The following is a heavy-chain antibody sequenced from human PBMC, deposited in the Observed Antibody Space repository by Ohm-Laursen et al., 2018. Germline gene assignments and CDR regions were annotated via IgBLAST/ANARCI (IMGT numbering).Heavy chain of an antibody. CDR2: ISSSSSYI. J-gene: IGHJ6*02. Sequence: GSLRLSCTASGFTFSSYSMNWVRQAPGKGLEWVSSISSSSSYIYYADSVKGRFTISRDNAKNSLYLQMNSLRAEDTAVYYCAREDTAIDYYYGMDVWGQGTTVTVSS. CDR1: GFTFSSYS. D-gene: IGHD5-18*01. CDR3: AREDTAIDYYYGMDV. V-gene: IGHV3-21*01.